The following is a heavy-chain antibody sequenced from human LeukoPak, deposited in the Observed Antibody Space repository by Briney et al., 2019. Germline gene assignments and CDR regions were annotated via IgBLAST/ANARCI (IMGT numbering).Heavy chain of an antibody. V-gene: IGHV4-34*01. CDR1: GGSFSGYY. J-gene: IGHJ4*02. Sequence: SETLSLTCAVYGGSFSGYYWSWIRQPPGKGLEWIGEINHGGSTNYNPSLKSRVTISVDTSKNQFSLKLSSVTAADTAVYYCARGLIVATTNDYFDYWGQGTLVTVSS. CDR2: INHGGST. D-gene: IGHD5-12*01. CDR3: ARGLIVATTNDYFDY.